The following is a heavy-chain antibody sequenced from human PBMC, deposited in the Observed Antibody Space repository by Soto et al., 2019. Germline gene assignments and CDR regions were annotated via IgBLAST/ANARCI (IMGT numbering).Heavy chain of an antibody. CDR3: ARVKDDILTGYYFWFDP. CDR2: IYYSGST. CDR1: GDSISSYY. J-gene: IGHJ5*02. V-gene: IGHV4-59*01. D-gene: IGHD3-9*01. Sequence: SETLSLTCTVSGDSISSYYWSWIRQPPGKGLEWIGYIYYSGSTNYNPSLKSRVTISVDTSKNQFSLKLSSVTAADTAVYYCARVKDDILTGYYFWFDPWGQGTLVTVSS.